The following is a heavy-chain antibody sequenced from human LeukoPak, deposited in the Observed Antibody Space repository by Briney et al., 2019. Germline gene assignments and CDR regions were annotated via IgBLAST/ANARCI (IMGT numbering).Heavy chain of an antibody. V-gene: IGHV1-2*02. CDR2: INPNSGGT. CDR3: ARGDYDFWSGYYTGDYWFDP. J-gene: IGHJ5*02. Sequence: ASVKVSCKASGYTFTGYYMHWVRQAPGQGLEWMGWINPNSGGTNYAQKFQGRVTMTRDTSISTAYMELSRLRSDDTAVYYCARGDYDFWSGYYTGDYWFDPWGQGTLVTVSS. CDR1: GYTFTGYY. D-gene: IGHD3-3*01.